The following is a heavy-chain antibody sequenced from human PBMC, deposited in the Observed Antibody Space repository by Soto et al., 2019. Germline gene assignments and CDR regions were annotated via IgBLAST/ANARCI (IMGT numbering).Heavy chain of an antibody. CDR2: IIPILGIA. CDR1: GGTFSSYT. D-gene: IGHD1-26*01. Sequence: GASVKVSCKASGGTFSSYTISWVRQAPGQGLEWMGRIIPILGIANYAQKFQGRVTITADKSTSTAYLQWSSLKASDTAMYYCARFNGGSRKGDYYYYGMDVWGQGTTVTVSS. CDR3: ARFNGGSRKGDYYYYGMDV. J-gene: IGHJ6*02. V-gene: IGHV1-69*02.